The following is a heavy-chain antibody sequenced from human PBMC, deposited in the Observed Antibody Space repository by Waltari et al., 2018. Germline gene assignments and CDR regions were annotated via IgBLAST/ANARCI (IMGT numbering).Heavy chain of an antibody. CDR3: ATARNDGDFDY. Sequence: QVEPVWYAAEEMQRRTYVHISYQGCGYTLTKLSMHCVRQAPGKGVEWMGGFDPEDGETIYAKKFQGRVTMAEYTSKDTAYMELSSLRSEDTAVYYCATARNDGDFDYWGQGTLVTVAS. D-gene: IGHD1-1*01. J-gene: IGHJ4*02. CDR1: GYTLTKLS. V-gene: IGHV1-24*01. CDR2: FDPEDGET.